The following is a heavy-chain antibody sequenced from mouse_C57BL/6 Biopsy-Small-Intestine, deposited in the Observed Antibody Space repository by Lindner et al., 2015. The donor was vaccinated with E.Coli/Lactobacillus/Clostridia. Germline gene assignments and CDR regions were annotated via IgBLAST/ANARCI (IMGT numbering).Heavy chain of an antibody. CDR1: GYSFTNYY. D-gene: IGHD2-3*01. Sequence: VQLQESGPELVKPGASVKISCKASGYSFTNYYIHWVKQRPGQGLEWIGWIYPGSGNTKYNEKFKGKATLTADTSSSTAYMQLSSLTSEDSAVYYCARGSIYDGYYWYFDVWGTGTTVTVSS. J-gene: IGHJ1*03. CDR2: IYPGSGNT. CDR3: ARGSIYDGYYWYFDV. V-gene: IGHV1-66*01.